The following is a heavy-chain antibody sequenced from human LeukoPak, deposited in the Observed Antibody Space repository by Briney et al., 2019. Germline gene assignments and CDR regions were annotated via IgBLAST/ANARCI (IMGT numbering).Heavy chain of an antibody. CDR2: IHLDGRTT. V-gene: IGHV3-74*01. CDR3: ARGGSPSDH. Sequence: GGSLRLSCAASGFTFSSYWMHWVRQSPGKGLVWVSRIHLDGRTTNYADSVKGRFTVSRDNAKNILYLLMDSLRPDDTAVYYCARGGSPSDHWGQGTLVTVSS. J-gene: IGHJ4*02. CDR1: GFTFSSYW. D-gene: IGHD3-16*01.